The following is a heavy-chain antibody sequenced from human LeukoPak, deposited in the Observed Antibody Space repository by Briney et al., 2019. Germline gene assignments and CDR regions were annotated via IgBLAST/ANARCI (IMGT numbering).Heavy chain of an antibody. D-gene: IGHD2-15*01. CDR1: SGSISSSNYY. V-gene: IGHV4-61*02. CDR2: ISTIGST. CDR3: ARDGCGGSCFHYYYYYMDV. Sequence: SETLSPTCTVSSGSISSSNYYWSWIRQPAGKGLEWIGRISTIGSTNYNPSLNSRVTISIDTSKNQFSLKLSSVTAADTAVYYCARDGCGGSCFHYYYYYMDVWGKGTTVTISS. J-gene: IGHJ6*03.